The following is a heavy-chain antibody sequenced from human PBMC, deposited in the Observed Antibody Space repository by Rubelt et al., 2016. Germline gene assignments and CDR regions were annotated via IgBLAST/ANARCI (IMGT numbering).Heavy chain of an antibody. Sequence: QVQLQQWGAGLLKPSETLSLTCAVYGGSFSGYYWSWIRQPPGKGLEWIGEINHSGSTNYHPSLKSRVTRSVDTSKNQFPLKLSSVTAADTAVYYCARGRRGSSSWLGRDYYGMDVWGQGTTVTVSS. V-gene: IGHV4-34*01. J-gene: IGHJ6*02. CDR3: ARGRRGSSSWLGRDYYGMDV. CDR1: GGSFSGYY. D-gene: IGHD6-13*01. CDR2: INHSGST.